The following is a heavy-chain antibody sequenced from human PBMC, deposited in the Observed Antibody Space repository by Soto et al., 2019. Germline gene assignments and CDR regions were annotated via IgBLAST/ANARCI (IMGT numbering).Heavy chain of an antibody. CDR2: ILSLESHK. V-gene: IGHV3-11*01. J-gene: IGHJ4*02. D-gene: IGHD3-16*01. CDR3: ATGLKDASNRPSFDS. CDR1: GFNFSDYY. Sequence: PGGSLRLSCSGSGFNFSDYYMNWIRQIPVKGLEWVSSILSLESHKYYAASVMGRFSISRDNAKKSLFLQMNNLRAEDTGIYFCATGLKDASNRPSFDSWGPGTPVTVSS.